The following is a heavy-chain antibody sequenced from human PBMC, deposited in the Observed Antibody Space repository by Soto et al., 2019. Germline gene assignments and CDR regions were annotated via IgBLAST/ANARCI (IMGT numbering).Heavy chain of an antibody. D-gene: IGHD3-10*01. CDR1: GFTFSNYA. V-gene: IGHV3-23*01. Sequence: EVRLLESGGGLVQPGGSLRLSCAASGFTFSNYAMTWVRQAPGKGLEWVSGLNGSGGSTSSADSVKGRFAISRDNSKNTVDLQMERLRDGDTAVYYCARGFSAGKGSPPDYWGQGTLVTVSS. CDR2: LNGSGGST. CDR3: ARGFSAGKGSPPDY. J-gene: IGHJ4*02.